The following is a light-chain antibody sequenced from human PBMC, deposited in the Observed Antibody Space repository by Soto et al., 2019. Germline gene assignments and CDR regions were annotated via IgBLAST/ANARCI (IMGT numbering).Light chain of an antibody. J-gene: IGKJ1*01. CDR1: QSVSSY. Sequence: EIVLTQSPATLSLSPGERATLSCRASQSVSSYLAWYQQKPGQAPRLLIYDASNRATGIPARFSGSGSGTDFTLTISRLEPEDFATYYCQQYETFSGTFGPGTKVDIK. CDR2: DAS. V-gene: IGKV3-11*01. CDR3: QQYETFSGT.